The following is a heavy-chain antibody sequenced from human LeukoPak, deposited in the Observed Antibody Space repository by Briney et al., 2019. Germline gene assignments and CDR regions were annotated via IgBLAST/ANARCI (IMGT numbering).Heavy chain of an antibody. CDR3: ARGRKAAADDY. V-gene: IGHV1-18*01. D-gene: IGHD6-13*01. Sequence: ASVKVSCKASGYTFTSYGISWVRQAPGQGLEWMGWISVYNGNTNYAQKLQGRVTMTTDTSISTAYMELSSLRSEDTAVYYCARGRKAAADDYWGQGTLVTVSS. J-gene: IGHJ4*02. CDR2: ISVYNGNT. CDR1: GYTFTSYG.